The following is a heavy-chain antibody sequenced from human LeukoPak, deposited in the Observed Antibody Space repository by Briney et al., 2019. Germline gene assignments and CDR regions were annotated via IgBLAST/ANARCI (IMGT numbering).Heavy chain of an antibody. CDR2: ISSSSSTI. J-gene: IGHJ3*02. D-gene: IGHD3-22*01. CDR1: GFTFSSYS. Sequence: GRSLRLSCAASGFTFSSYSMNWVCQGPGKGLERVSYISSSSSTIYYADSVKGRFTISRDNAKNSLYLQMNSLRDEDTAVYYCATYDSSGYDAFDIWGQGTMVTVSS. V-gene: IGHV3-48*02. CDR3: ATYDSSGYDAFDI.